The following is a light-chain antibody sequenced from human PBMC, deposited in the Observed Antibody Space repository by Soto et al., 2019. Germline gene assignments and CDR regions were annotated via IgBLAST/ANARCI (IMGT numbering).Light chain of an antibody. CDR2: EGT. CDR3: CSYAGSSTLV. Sequence: QSALTQPASVSGSPGQSITISCTGTAIDVGTYNLVSWYQHHPGKAPKLMIYEGTKRPSGVSNRFSGSKSGNTASLTISGIQAEDEADYFCCSYAGSSTLVFGGGTKLTVL. CDR1: AIDVGTYNL. V-gene: IGLV2-23*01. J-gene: IGLJ3*02.